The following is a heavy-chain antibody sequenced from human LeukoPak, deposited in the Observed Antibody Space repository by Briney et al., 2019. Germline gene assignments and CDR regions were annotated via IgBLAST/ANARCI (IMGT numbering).Heavy chain of an antibody. CDR1: GGSISTSSYY. Sequence: PSETLSLTCTVSGGSISTSSYYWGWVRQPPGTGLEWIGEINHSGSTNYNPSLKSRVTISVDTSKNQFSLKLSSVTAADTAVYYCARGPLGIPDVWGKGTTVTVSS. J-gene: IGHJ6*04. D-gene: IGHD5-18*01. V-gene: IGHV4-39*07. CDR2: INHSGST. CDR3: ARGPLGIPDV.